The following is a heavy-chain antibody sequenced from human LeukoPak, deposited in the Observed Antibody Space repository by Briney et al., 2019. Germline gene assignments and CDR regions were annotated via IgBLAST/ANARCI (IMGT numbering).Heavy chain of an antibody. J-gene: IGHJ4*02. Sequence: SGTLSLTCTVSGGSISTYYWSWIRQPPGKGLEWIGHIYYSGSTNYNPSLKSQVTISVDTSNNQFSLKLTSVTAADTAVYYCARQVGYSSGWYIYWGQGTLVTVSS. CDR3: ARQVGYSSGWYIY. CDR1: GGSISTYY. V-gene: IGHV4-59*08. D-gene: IGHD6-19*01. CDR2: IYYSGST.